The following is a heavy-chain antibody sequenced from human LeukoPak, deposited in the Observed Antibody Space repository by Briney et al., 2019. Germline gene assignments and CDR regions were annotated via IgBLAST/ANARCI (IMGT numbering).Heavy chain of an antibody. V-gene: IGHV3-74*01. J-gene: IGHJ4*02. CDR3: ARDRAGAGFLDY. Sequence: SGGSLRLSCAASGFSFSTYWMHWVRQAPGKGLVWVSCINSDGSRTNYADSVKGRFTISRDNAKNTLYLQMNNLRVEDTAVYYCARDRAGAGFLDYWGQGTLVTVSS. CDR2: INSDGSRT. D-gene: IGHD3-10*01. CDR1: GFSFSTYW.